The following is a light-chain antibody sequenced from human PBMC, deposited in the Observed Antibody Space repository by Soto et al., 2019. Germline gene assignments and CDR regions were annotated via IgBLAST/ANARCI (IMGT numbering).Light chain of an antibody. Sequence: QSVLTQPPSASGTPGQGVTISCSGSSSNIGSNYVYWYQQLPGTAPKLLIYRNNQRPSGVPDRFSGSKSGTSASLAISGLRSEDGADYYCAAWDDSLSGQSYVFGTGTKVT. V-gene: IGLV1-47*01. CDR3: AAWDDSLSGQSYV. J-gene: IGLJ1*01. CDR2: RNN. CDR1: SSNIGSNY.